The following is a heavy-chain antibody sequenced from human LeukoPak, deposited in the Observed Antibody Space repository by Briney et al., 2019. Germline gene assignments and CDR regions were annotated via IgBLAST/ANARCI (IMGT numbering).Heavy chain of an antibody. CDR2: ISWNSGSI. D-gene: IGHD1-1*01. J-gene: IGHJ4*02. V-gene: IGHV3-9*01. CDR1: GFTFDDYA. CDR3: AKDNPGEPNYYFDY. Sequence: PGGSLRLSCAASGFTFDDYAMHWVRHAPGKGLEWVSGISWNSGSIGYADSVKGRFTISRDNSKNTLYLQMNSLRAEDTAVYYCAKDNPGEPNYYFDYWGQGTLVTVSS.